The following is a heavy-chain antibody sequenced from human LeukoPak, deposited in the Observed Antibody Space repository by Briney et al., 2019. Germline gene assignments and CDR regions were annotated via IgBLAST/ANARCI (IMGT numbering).Heavy chain of an antibody. CDR3: TKEGDRGEALYYYYMDV. J-gene: IGHJ6*03. Sequence: PGRSLRLSCAASGFMFSDYGMHWVRQAPGKGLEWVAAIWYDGSNIFYADSVKGRFTISRDNSKNALYLQMNSLRAEDTADYYCTKEGDRGEALYYYYMDVWDNGTTVTVSS. D-gene: IGHD3-10*01. V-gene: IGHV3-33*06. CDR1: GFMFSDYG. CDR2: IWYDGSNI.